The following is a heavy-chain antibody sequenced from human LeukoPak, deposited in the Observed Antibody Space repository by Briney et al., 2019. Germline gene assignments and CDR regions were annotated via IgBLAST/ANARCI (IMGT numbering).Heavy chain of an antibody. CDR2: ISGSGGST. CDR1: GFTFSSYN. Sequence: GGSLRLSCAASGFTFSSYNMNWVRQAPGKGLEWVSAISGSGGSTYYADSVKGRFTISRDNSKNTLYLQMNSLRAEDTAVYYCARGLYAYYYYMDVWGKGTTVTVSS. CDR3: ARGLYAYYYYMDV. J-gene: IGHJ6*03. D-gene: IGHD2-8*01. V-gene: IGHV3-23*01.